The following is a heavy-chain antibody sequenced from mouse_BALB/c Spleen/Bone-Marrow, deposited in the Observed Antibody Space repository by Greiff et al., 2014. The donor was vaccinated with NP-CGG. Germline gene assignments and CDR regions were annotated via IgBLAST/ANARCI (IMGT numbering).Heavy chain of an antibody. J-gene: IGHJ2*01. CDR3: ARSGSSSGYFDY. V-gene: IGHV5-17*02. D-gene: IGHD1-1*01. CDR1: GFTFSSFG. Sequence: EVKLEESXGGLVQPGGSRKLSRAASGFTFSSFGMHWVRQAPEKGLEWVAYISSGSSTVYYADKVMGRFTISRDNPKNTLFLQMTSLRSEDTAMYYCARSGSSSGYFDYWGQGTTLTVSS. CDR2: ISSGSSTV.